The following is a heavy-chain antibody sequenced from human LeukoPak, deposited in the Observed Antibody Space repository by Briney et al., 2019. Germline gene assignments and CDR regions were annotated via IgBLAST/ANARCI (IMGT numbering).Heavy chain of an antibody. D-gene: IGHD1-26*01. CDR3: ARVGTWELQRVFDN. J-gene: IGHJ4*02. Sequence: GGSLRLSCAASGFTFTDYWMTWVRQVPGKGLKWVANINRAGIESYYVDSVKGRFTISRDNAEKSLYLQMDSLRVDDTAVYYCARVGTWELQRVFDNWGQGTLVTVSS. V-gene: IGHV3-7*01. CDR1: GFTFTDYW. CDR2: INRAGIES.